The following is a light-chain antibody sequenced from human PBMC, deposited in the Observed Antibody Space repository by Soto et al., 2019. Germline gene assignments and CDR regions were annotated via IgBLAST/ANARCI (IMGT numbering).Light chain of an antibody. CDR3: QRYGRSPRFT. CDR2: GAS. CDR1: QSVSSSY. J-gene: IGKJ3*01. Sequence: EIVLTQSPGTLSLFPGERATLSCRASQSVSSSYLAWYQHKPGQAPRLLIYGASNRATGIPDRFSGSGSGTDFTLTISRLEPEDLAVYYCQRYGRSPRFTFGPGTKVDIK. V-gene: IGKV3-20*01.